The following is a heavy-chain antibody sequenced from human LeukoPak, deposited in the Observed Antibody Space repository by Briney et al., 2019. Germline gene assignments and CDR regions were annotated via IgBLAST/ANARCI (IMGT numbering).Heavy chain of an antibody. J-gene: IGHJ4*02. CDR3: ARLYSSSSGLRASDY. CDR1: GFTSSSYE. CDR2: ISSSGSTI. V-gene: IGHV3-48*03. Sequence: GGSLRLSCAASGFTSSSYEMNWVRQTPGKGLEWVSYISSSGSTIFYADSVKGRFTISRDNAKNSLYLQMNSLRAEDTAVYYCARLYSSSSGLRASDYWGQGTLVTVSS. D-gene: IGHD6-6*01.